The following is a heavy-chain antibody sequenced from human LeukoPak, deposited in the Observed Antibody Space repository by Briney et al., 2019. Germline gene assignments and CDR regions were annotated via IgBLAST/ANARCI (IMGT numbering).Heavy chain of an antibody. CDR1: GGSFSGYY. CDR3: ARAATIAAAGKNVDY. J-gene: IGHJ4*02. CDR2: INHSGST. D-gene: IGHD6-13*01. Sequence: PSETLSLTCAVYGGSFSGYYWSWIRQPPGKGLEWIGEINHSGSTNYNPSLKSRVTISVDTSKNQFSLKLSSVTAADTAVYYCARAATIAAAGKNVDYWGQGTLVTVSS. V-gene: IGHV4-34*01.